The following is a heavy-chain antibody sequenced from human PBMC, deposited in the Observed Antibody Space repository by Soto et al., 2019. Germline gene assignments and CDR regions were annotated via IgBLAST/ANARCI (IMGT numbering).Heavy chain of an antibody. CDR2: ITPILRTA. CDR1: GDPFSTYT. Sequence: QVQLVQSGAEVKRPGSSVKVSCKASGDPFSTYTFSWVRQAPGQGLEWMGGITPILRTANYAQKFQGRVTITADKSTSTAYMELSRLRSEDTAVYYCARVPNFYGLGSLLYFDYWGQGTLVTVSS. CDR3: ARVPNFYGLGSLLYFDY. V-gene: IGHV1-69*06. D-gene: IGHD3-10*01. J-gene: IGHJ4*02.